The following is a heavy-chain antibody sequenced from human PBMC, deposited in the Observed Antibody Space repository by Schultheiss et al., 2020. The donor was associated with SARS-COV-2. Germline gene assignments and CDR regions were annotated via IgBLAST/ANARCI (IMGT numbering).Heavy chain of an antibody. D-gene: IGHD6-13*01. V-gene: IGHV4-30-4*01. CDR1: GGSISSSSYY. Sequence: SETLSLTCTVSGGSISSSSYYWSWIRQPPGKGLEWIGYIYYSGSTYYNPSLKSRVTISVDTSKNQFSLKLSSVTAADTAVYYCARDGSSSWSEYYYYYGMDVWGQGTTVTVSS. CDR2: IYYSGST. J-gene: IGHJ6*02. CDR3: ARDGSSSWSEYYYYYGMDV.